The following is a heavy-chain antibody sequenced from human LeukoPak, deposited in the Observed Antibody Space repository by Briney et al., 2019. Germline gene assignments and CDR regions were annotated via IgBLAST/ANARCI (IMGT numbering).Heavy chain of an antibody. D-gene: IGHD3-22*01. CDR1: GLTFSLYA. V-gene: IGHV3-23*03. CDR2: ISGSVGST. Sequence: GGSLRLSCAASGLTFSLYAMTWVRQAPEKGLEWVSGISGSVGSTGSAANTYYADSVKGRFTISRDDSKNTLYLQMNSLRAEDTAVYYCAKLTYDYYDSSGLFDYWGQGTLVTVSS. J-gene: IGHJ4*02. CDR3: AKLTYDYYDSSGLFDY.